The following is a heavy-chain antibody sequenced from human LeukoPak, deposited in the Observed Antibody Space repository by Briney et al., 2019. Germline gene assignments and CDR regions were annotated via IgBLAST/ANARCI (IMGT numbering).Heavy chain of an antibody. CDR2: IKQDGSEK. J-gene: IGHJ3*02. CDR3: ARDGVGTTPDAFDI. V-gene: IGHV3-7*03. CDR1: GFTFSSYW. Sequence: GGSLRLSCAASGFTFSSYWMSWVRQAPGKGLEWVANIKQDGSEKYYVDSVKGRFTISRDNAKNSLYLQMNSLRAEDTAVYYCARDGVGTTPDAFDIWGQGTMVTVSS. D-gene: IGHD1-26*01.